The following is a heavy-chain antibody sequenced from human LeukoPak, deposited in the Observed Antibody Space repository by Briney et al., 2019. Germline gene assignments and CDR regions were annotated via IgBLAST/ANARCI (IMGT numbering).Heavy chain of an antibody. D-gene: IGHD2-21*01. CDR1: GYTFTGYY. Sequence: ASVKVSCKASGYTFTGYYMHWVRQAPGQGLEWMGRINPNSGGTNYAQKFQGRVTMTRDTSISTAYMELSRLRSDDTAVEYCARVERLWRADWYFDLWGRGTLVTVSS. V-gene: IGHV1-2*06. CDR3: ARVERLWRADWYFDL. J-gene: IGHJ2*01. CDR2: INPNSGGT.